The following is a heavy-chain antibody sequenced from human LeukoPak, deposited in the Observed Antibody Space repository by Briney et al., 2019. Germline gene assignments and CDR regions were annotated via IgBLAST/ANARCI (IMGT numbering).Heavy chain of an antibody. V-gene: IGHV1-2*02. CDR2: INPNSGGT. CDR3: ARSDRIVVVPAAIGY. Sequence: GASVKVSCKASGYTFTGYYMHWVRQAPGQGLEWMGWINPNSGGTNYAQKFQGRVTMTRDTSISTAYMELSRLRSDDTAVYYCARSDRIVVVPAAIGYWGQGTLVTVSS. CDR1: GYTFTGYY. J-gene: IGHJ4*02. D-gene: IGHD2-2*01.